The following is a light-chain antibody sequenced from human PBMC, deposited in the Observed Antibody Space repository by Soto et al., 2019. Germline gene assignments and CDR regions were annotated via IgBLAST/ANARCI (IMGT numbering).Light chain of an antibody. V-gene: IGKV3-20*01. CDR3: QQYNNWPPKT. CDR2: GAS. CDR1: ESFNSIY. J-gene: IGKJ1*01. Sequence: EVGLTQSAGTLSLSPGERATLSCRASESFNSIYLAWYQQKPGQAPRLLIYGASSRATGIPDRFSGSGSGTDFTLTISRLEPEDFAVYYCQQYNNWPPKTFGEGTKVDIK.